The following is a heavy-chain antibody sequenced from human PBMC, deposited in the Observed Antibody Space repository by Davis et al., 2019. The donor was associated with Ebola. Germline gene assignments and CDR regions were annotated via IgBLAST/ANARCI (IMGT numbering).Heavy chain of an antibody. CDR1: GGSISSYY. CDR2: IYYSGST. CDR3: ARLFEAYCGGDCRYFDY. Sequence: PSETLSLTCTVSGGSISSYYWSWIRQPPGKGLEWIGYIYYSGSTNYNPSLKSRVTISVDTSKNQFSLKLSSVTAADTAVYYCARLFEAYCGGDCRYFDYWGQGTLVTVSS. D-gene: IGHD2-21*02. J-gene: IGHJ4*02. V-gene: IGHV4-59*08.